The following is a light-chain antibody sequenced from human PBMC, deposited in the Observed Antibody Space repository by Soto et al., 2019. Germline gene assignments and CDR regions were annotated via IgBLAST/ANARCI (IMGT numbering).Light chain of an antibody. CDR2: DVY. Sequence: QSVLTQPASVSGSPGQSITISCTGTSSDVGAYPLVPSYQQHPDRAPNLMISDVYDRPSGVSNRFSGSKSGNAASLTISGLHAEDEADYYCSSYTTSSSYLFGTGTKVTVL. CDR3: SSYTTSSSYL. V-gene: IGLV2-14*01. CDR1: SSDVGAYPL. J-gene: IGLJ1*01.